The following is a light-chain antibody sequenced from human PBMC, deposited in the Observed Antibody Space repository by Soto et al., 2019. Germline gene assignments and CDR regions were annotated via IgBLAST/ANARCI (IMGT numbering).Light chain of an antibody. Sequence: IQLTQSPSSLSASVGDRVTITCRASQGISSYLTWYQQKPGKAPKLLIYAASTLHSGVPSKFSGSGSGTEFTLTISSLQPDDFDTYYCQHYDSYSEALGQGTKVDIK. V-gene: IGKV1-9*01. CDR3: QHYDSYSEA. J-gene: IGKJ1*01. CDR2: AAS. CDR1: QGISSY.